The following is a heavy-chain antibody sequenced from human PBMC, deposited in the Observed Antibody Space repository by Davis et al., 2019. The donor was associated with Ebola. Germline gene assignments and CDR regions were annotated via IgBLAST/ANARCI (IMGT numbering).Heavy chain of an antibody. V-gene: IGHV3-15*01. CDR1: GFTFSNAW. CDR2: IKSKTDGGTT. J-gene: IGHJ4*02. Sequence: PGGSLRLSCAASGFTFSNAWMSWVRQAPGKGLEWVGRIKSKTDGGTTDYAAPVKGRFTISRDDSKNTLYLQMNSLKTEDTAVYYCTTGPPDDYGDFNFDYWGQGTLVTVSS. CDR3: TTGPPDDYGDFNFDY. D-gene: IGHD4-17*01.